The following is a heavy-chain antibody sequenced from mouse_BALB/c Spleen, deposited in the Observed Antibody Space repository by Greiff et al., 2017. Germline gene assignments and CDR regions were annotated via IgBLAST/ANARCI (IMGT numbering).Heavy chain of an antibody. CDR3: AREYYCGSSWDLDG. CDR2: ICAGGST. J-gene: IGHJ1*01. Sequence: VKLMESGPGLVAPSQCLSISCTVSGFSLTSYGVHWVRQPPGKGLEWLGVICAGGSTNYNSALMSRLSISTDNAKSHVFLKMSSLQTDDTAMYYCAREYYCGSSWDLDGWGEGTTVTVSS. V-gene: IGHV2-9*02. CDR1: GFSLTSYG. D-gene: IGHD1-1*02.